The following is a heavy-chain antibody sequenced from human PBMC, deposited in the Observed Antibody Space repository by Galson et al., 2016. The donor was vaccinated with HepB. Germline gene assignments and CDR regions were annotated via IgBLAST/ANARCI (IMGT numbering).Heavy chain of an antibody. CDR2: IYVGDSHT. CDR3: ARPRGSVVLASTDRYFDY. D-gene: IGHD3-16*01. CDR1: GYSFTRYH. Sequence: SGAEVKKPGESLQISCKNSGYSFTRYHIAWVRQAPGKGLEWIGLIYVGDSHTIYSPSFQGQVTISADKSISTAYLQWSSLKASDTAMYYCARPRGSVVLASTDRYFDYWGQGTLVTVSS. V-gene: IGHV5-51*01. J-gene: IGHJ4*02.